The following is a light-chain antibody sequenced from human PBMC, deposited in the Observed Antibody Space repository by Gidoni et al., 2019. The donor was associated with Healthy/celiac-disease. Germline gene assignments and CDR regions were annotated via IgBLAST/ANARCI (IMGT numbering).Light chain of an antibody. CDR1: QSVSSSY. CDR3: QQYGSSPMYT. Sequence: IVLTQSPGTLSLSPGERATLSCRASQSVSSSYLAWYQQKPGQAPMLLIYGASSRATGIPDRFSGSGSGTDFTLTISRLEPEDFAVYYCQQYGSSPMYTFGQGTKLEIK. J-gene: IGKJ2*01. V-gene: IGKV3-20*01. CDR2: GAS.